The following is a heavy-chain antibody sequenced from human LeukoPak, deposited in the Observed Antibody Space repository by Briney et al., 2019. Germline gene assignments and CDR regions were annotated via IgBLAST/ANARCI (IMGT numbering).Heavy chain of an antibody. Sequence: GGSLRLSCAASGFTFDDYAMHWVRQAPGKGLEWVSGISWNSGSIGYADSVKGRFTISRDNAKNSLYLQMNSLRAEDTALYYCAKGRDDSSGYFDYWGQGTLVTVPS. D-gene: IGHD3-22*01. CDR3: AKGRDDSSGYFDY. J-gene: IGHJ4*02. CDR1: GFTFDDYA. V-gene: IGHV3-9*01. CDR2: ISWNSGSI.